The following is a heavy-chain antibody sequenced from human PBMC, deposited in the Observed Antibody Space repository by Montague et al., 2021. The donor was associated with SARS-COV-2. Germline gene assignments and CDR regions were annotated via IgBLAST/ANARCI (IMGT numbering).Heavy chain of an antibody. CDR2: IYYSGTT. Sequence: SETLSLTCSVSSGSIISSGYYWGWIRQPPGKELEWIGNIYYSGTTYYNPSLQSRGTISVDTSKNHLSLRLSSVTAADTAVYFCARGMIRGVTTPFDYWGQGSQVPVSS. CDR3: ARGMIRGVTTPFDY. J-gene: IGHJ4*02. CDR1: SGSIISSGYY. V-gene: IGHV4-39*02. D-gene: IGHD3-10*01.